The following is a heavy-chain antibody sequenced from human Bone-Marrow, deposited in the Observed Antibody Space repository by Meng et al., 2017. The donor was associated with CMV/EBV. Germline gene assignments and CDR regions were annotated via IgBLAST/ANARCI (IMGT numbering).Heavy chain of an antibody. V-gene: IGHV3-30-3*01. D-gene: IGHD2-2*01. J-gene: IGHJ6*02. CDR1: GLTFSSSA. CDR2: MSYDGNIK. CDR3: VRGGSIAVVPADYYYYYGMDV. Sequence: GESLKISCAASGLTFSSSAVHWVRQAPGKVQEWVTFMSYDGNIKYYADSVKGRFTISRDNSKNTLYLRINNLRTEDTAVYYCVRGGSIAVVPADYYYYYGMDVWGQGTTVTVSS.